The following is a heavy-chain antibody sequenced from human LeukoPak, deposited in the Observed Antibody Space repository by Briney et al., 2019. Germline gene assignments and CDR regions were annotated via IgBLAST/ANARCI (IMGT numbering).Heavy chain of an antibody. Sequence: GGTLRLSCAASGFTFSSYSMNWVRQAPGKGLERVSSISSSSSYIYYADSVKGRFTISRDNAKNPLYLQMNSLRAADTAVYYCARVFCGGDCYAAFDIWGQGTMVTVSS. J-gene: IGHJ3*02. V-gene: IGHV3-21*01. CDR3: ARVFCGGDCYAAFDI. CDR1: GFTFSSYS. D-gene: IGHD2-21*02. CDR2: ISSSSSYI.